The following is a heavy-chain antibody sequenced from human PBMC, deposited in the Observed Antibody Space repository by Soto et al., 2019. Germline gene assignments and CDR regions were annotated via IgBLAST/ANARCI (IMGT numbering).Heavy chain of an antibody. CDR1: GGSISSGGYY. CDR2: IYYSGST. D-gene: IGHD1-26*01. V-gene: IGHV4-31*03. J-gene: IGHJ4*02. Sequence: QVQLQESGPGLVKPSQTLSLTCTVSGGSISSGGYYWSWIRQHPGKGLEWIGYIYYSGSTYYNPSLKGRVTISVDTSKNQFSLKLSSVTAADTAVYYCARDSGSYQRGIDYWGQGTLVTVSS. CDR3: ARDSGSYQRGIDY.